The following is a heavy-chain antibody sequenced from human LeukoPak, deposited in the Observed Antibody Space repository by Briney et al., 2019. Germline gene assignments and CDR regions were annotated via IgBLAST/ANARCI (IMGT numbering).Heavy chain of an antibody. CDR3: ATSMDIMATKVPAFDM. CDR1: GYTLTELS. J-gene: IGHJ3*02. V-gene: IGHV1-24*01. Sequence: ASVKVSCKVSGYTLTELSMHWVRQAPGKGLEWMGGFDPEDGETIYAQKFQGRVTMTEDTSTDTAYMELSSLRSEDTAVYYCATSMDIMATKVPAFDMWGQGTMVTVSS. D-gene: IGHD5-12*01. CDR2: FDPEDGET.